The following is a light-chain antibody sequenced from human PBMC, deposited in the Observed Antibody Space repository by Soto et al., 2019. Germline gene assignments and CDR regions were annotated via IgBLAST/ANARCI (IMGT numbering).Light chain of an antibody. Sequence: EVVLTQSPATLSLSPGERVTLSCRASQSVSSFLSWYQHKPGQAHRLLIYDASNRATGIPARFSGSGSGTDFTLTISSLEPEDFAIYYCQQRRNLITFGQGTRLEIK. J-gene: IGKJ5*01. V-gene: IGKV3-11*01. CDR2: DAS. CDR1: QSVSSF. CDR3: QQRRNLIT.